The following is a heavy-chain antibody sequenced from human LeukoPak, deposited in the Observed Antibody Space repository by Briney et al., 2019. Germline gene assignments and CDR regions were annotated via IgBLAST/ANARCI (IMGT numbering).Heavy chain of an antibody. J-gene: IGHJ5*02. V-gene: IGHV3-30*18. CDR1: GFTFSSYG. D-gene: IGHD1-26*01. CDR3: AKTYGTSWHDFDP. Sequence: GGPLRLSCAASGFTFSSYGMHWVRQAPGKGLEWVAIISNDGSNKYYADSVKGRFTISRDNSKNTLYLQMNSLRAEDTAVYYCAKTYGTSWHDFDPWGQGTLVTVSS. CDR2: ISNDGSNK.